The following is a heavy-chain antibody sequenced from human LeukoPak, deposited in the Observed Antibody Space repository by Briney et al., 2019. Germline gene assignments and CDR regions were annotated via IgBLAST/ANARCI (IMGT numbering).Heavy chain of an antibody. V-gene: IGHV4-59*01. J-gene: IGHJ6*02. Sequence: SETLSPTCTLSGRSISSYYGSWIRQPPGEVLEWIGYFHYSGGTNYNPSLRSRVPISVDTSKTQFSLKLSSVTAADTAVYYCARYSGSLRPYYYYGMDVWGQGTTVTVSS. CDR1: GRSISSYY. CDR2: FHYSGGT. D-gene: IGHD1-26*01. CDR3: ARYSGSLRPYYYYGMDV.